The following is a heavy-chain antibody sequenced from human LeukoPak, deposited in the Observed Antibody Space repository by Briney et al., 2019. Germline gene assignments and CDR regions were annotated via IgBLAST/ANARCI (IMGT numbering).Heavy chain of an antibody. Sequence: ASVKVSCRASGYTFTGYYMHWVRQPPGQGLEWMGWINPNSGDTNYAQKFQGRVTMTRDTSISTAYMELSSLRSDDTAVYYCAVSYSSSWGSFDYWGQGTLVSVSS. V-gene: IGHV1-2*02. CDR1: GYTFTGYY. CDR2: INPNSGDT. D-gene: IGHD6-13*01. J-gene: IGHJ4*02. CDR3: AVSYSSSWGSFDY.